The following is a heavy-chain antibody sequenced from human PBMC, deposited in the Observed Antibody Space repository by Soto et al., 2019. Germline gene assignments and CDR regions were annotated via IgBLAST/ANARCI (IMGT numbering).Heavy chain of an antibody. V-gene: IGHV3-30-3*01. Sequence: QVQLVESGGGVVQPGRSLRLSCAASGFTFSSYAMHWVRQAPGKGLEWVAVISYDGSNKYYADSVKGRFTISRDNSKNTLYLQMNSLRAEDTAVYYCARVGKWLPPYYYYYGMDVWGQGTTVTVSS. D-gene: IGHD3-22*01. J-gene: IGHJ6*02. CDR1: GFTFSSYA. CDR3: ARVGKWLPPYYYYYGMDV. CDR2: ISYDGSNK.